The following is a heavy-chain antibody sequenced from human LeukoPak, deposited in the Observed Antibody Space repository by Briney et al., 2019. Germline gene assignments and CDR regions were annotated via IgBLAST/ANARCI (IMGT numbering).Heavy chain of an antibody. CDR2: INPNSGGT. CDR1: GYTFTGYY. J-gene: IGHJ4*02. Sequence: ASVKVSCKASGYTFTGYYMHWVRQAPGQGLEWMGWINPNSGGTNYAQKFQGWVTMTRDTSISTAYMELSRLRSDDTAVYYCAREGGGSYYIRSLDYFDYWGQGTLVTVSS. D-gene: IGHD1-26*01. CDR3: AREGGGSYYIRSLDYFDY. V-gene: IGHV1-2*04.